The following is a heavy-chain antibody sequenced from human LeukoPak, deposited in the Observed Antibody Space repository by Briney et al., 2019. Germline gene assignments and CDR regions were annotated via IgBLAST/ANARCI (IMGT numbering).Heavy chain of an antibody. J-gene: IGHJ4*02. Sequence: ASVKVSCKASGYSFIQYGINWVRQAAGQGPEWMGWITPYNANANYAQKFLGRLALTTDTSTNTAYMELRDLRSDDTALYYCARDWRHGYNTDYFHDWGQGSLVTVSS. CDR1: GYSFIQYG. V-gene: IGHV1-18*04. D-gene: IGHD5-24*01. CDR2: ITPYNANA. CDR3: ARDWRHGYNTDYFHD.